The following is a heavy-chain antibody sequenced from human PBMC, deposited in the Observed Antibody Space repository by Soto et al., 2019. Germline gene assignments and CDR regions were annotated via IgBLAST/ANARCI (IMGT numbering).Heavy chain of an antibody. CDR1: GGSISSGGYY. Sequence: QVQLQESGPGLVKPSQTLSLTCTVSGGSISSGGYYWSWIRQHPGKGLEWIGYIYYSGSTYYNPSLKRRVTIAVDTSKTQFSLKLSSVTAADTAVYYCASDSYGSLGLDYWGQGTLVTVSS. CDR3: ASDSYGSLGLDY. CDR2: IYYSGST. V-gene: IGHV4-31*03. J-gene: IGHJ4*02. D-gene: IGHD5-18*01.